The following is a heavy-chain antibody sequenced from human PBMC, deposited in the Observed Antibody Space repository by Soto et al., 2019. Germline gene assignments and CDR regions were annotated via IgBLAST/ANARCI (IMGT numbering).Heavy chain of an antibody. Sequence: SETLSLTCTVSGGSVSIYSWTWVRQPPGKGLEWIGYVYYSGSTHYNPSLKSRVTISLDTSKNQFSLKLTSVTAEDTAMYFCASSPPAMVAPNIWGQGTLVTVSS. V-gene: IGHV4-59*02. D-gene: IGHD5-18*01. J-gene: IGHJ4*02. CDR3: ASSPPAMVAPNI. CDR1: GGSVSIYS. CDR2: VYYSGST.